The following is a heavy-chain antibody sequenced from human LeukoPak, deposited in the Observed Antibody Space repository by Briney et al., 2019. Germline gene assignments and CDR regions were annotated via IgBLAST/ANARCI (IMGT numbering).Heavy chain of an antibody. V-gene: IGHV3-20*04. CDR1: GFTFDDYG. J-gene: IGHJ4*02. D-gene: IGHD3-22*01. CDR2: INWNGGST. Sequence: GSLRLSCAASGFTFDDYGMSWVRQAPGKGLEWVSGINWNGGSTGYADSVKGRFTISRDNAKNSLYLQMNSLRAEDTALYYCARIPDSSGYYSKYYFDYWGQGTLVTVSS. CDR3: ARIPDSSGYYSKYYFDY.